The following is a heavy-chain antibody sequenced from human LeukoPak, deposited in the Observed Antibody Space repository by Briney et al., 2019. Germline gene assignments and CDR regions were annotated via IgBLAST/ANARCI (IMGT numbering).Heavy chain of an antibody. Sequence: PSETLSLTCTVSGVSISSLYWSWLRQPPGKGLEWIVYIYYSGSTNYNPSLNSRVTISVDTSKNQFSLKLSSVTAADTAVYYCARGASYYYDSSGYYFGPQPGYWGQGTLVTVSS. D-gene: IGHD3-22*01. V-gene: IGHV4-59*11. CDR2: IYYSGST. J-gene: IGHJ4*02. CDR3: ARGASYYYDSSGYYFGPQPGY. CDR1: GVSISSLY.